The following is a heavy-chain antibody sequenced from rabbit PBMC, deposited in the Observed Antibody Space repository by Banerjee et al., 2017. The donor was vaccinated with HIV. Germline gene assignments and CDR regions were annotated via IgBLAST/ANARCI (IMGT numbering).Heavy chain of an antibody. CDR1: GFDLSRYG. V-gene: IGHV1S45*01. CDR2: IYAGSSGST. CDR3: ARGYAAYVGVSYATYYFNL. J-gene: IGHJ4*01. D-gene: IGHD6-1*01. Sequence: QQQLEESGGGLVKPEGSLTLTCKASGFDLSRYGISWVRQAPGKGLEWIACIYAGSSGSTYYASWPKGRFTISKTSSTTVTLQMTSLTAADTATYFCARGYAAYVGVSYATYYFNLWGPGTLVTVS.